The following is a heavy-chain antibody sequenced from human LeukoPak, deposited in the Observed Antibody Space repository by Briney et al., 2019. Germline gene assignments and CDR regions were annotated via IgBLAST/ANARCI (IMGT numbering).Heavy chain of an antibody. CDR2: INPNSGGT. Sequence: GASVTVSCKASGYTFTGYYMHWVRQAPGQGLEWMGWINPNSGGTNYAQKFQGRVTMTRDTSISTAYMELSRLRSDDTAVYYCAREEIIVGATTGNWFDPWGQGTLVTVSS. CDR3: AREEIIVGATTGNWFDP. D-gene: IGHD1-26*01. J-gene: IGHJ5*02. CDR1: GYTFTGYY. V-gene: IGHV1-2*02.